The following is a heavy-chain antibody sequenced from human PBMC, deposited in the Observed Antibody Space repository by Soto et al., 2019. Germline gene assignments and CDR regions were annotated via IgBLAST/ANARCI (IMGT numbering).Heavy chain of an antibody. Sequence: PGGSLRLSCAASGFTFDDYSMHWVRQAPGKGLEWVSGISWNSGSIGYADSVKGRFTISRDNAKNSLYLQMNSLRAEDTALYYCAKNFARYNWNDGWFDPWGQGTLVTVSS. J-gene: IGHJ5*02. D-gene: IGHD1-1*01. CDR1: GFTFDDYS. V-gene: IGHV3-9*01. CDR2: ISWNSGSI. CDR3: AKNFARYNWNDGWFDP.